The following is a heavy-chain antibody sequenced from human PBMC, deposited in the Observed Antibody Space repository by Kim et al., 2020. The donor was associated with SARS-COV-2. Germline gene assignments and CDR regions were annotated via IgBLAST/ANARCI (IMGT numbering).Heavy chain of an antibody. V-gene: IGHV3-33*01. CDR3: ASPLYCGGGSCYL. Sequence: GGSLRLSCAASGFTFSNYGMHWVRQAPGKGLEWVAVIWYNGSKIYYTDSVKGRFTISRDNSKNTLYLQMNSLRAEDTAVYYCASPLYCGGGSCYLWGQGALVTVAS. CDR1: GFTFSNYG. CDR2: IWYNGSKI. D-gene: IGHD2-15*01. J-gene: IGHJ4*02.